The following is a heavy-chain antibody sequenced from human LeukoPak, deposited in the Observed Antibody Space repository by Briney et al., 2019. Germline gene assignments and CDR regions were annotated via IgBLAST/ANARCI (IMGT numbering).Heavy chain of an antibody. CDR2: IRYDGSNK. Sequence: GGSLRLSCAASGFTFSSYGMHWVRQAPGKGLEWVAFIRYDGSNKYYADSVKGRFTIYRDNSKNRLYLQMNSLRAEDTAVYYCAKDLTYYYDSSGFGYWGQGTLVTVSS. D-gene: IGHD3-22*01. CDR1: GFTFSSYG. V-gene: IGHV3-30*02. J-gene: IGHJ4*02. CDR3: AKDLTYYYDSSGFGY.